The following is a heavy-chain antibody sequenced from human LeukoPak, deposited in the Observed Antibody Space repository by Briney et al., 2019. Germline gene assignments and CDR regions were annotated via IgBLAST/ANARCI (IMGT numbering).Heavy chain of an antibody. CDR2: ISGSGGST. D-gene: IGHD3-10*01. J-gene: IGHJ6*03. Sequence: GGSLRLSCAASGFTFSDYYMSWIRQAPGKGLEWVSAISGSGGSTYYADSVKGRFTISRDNSKNTLYLQMNSLRAEDTAVYYCAKDLRGQGYYYYYMDVWGKGTTVTVSS. CDR3: AKDLRGQGYYYYYMDV. CDR1: GFTFSDYY. V-gene: IGHV3-23*01.